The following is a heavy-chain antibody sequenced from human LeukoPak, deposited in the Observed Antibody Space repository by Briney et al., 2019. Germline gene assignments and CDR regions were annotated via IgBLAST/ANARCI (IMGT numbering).Heavy chain of an antibody. Sequence: GGSLRLSCAASGLTFSSHWMHWVRQAPGKGLVWVSRITNDGSSTTYADSVKGRFTISRDNAKNMLYLQMNSLRVEDTAVYYCARDPRNVGLAPWGQGTLVTVSS. CDR1: GLTFSSHW. J-gene: IGHJ5*02. CDR3: ARDPRNVGLAP. V-gene: IGHV3-74*01. D-gene: IGHD2-15*01. CDR2: ITNDGSST.